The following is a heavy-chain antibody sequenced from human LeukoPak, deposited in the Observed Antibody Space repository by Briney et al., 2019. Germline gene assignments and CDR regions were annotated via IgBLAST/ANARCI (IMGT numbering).Heavy chain of an antibody. CDR3: ARGTSNYDILTGYYSDVDY. D-gene: IGHD3-9*01. CDR2: ISSSSSYI. V-gene: IGHV3-21*01. Sequence: PGGSLRLSCAASGFTFGSYSMNWVRQAPGKGLEWVSSISSSSSYIYYADSVKGRFTISRDNAKNSLYLQMNSLRAEDTAVYYCARGTSNYDILTGYYSDVDYWGQGTLVTVSS. J-gene: IGHJ4*02. CDR1: GFTFGSYS.